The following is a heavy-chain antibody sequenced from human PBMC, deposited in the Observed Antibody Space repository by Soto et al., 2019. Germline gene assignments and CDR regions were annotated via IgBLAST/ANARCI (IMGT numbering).Heavy chain of an antibody. CDR1: GGSINTFY. CDR3: AREGSYSAYNFAHGIQLWSFDF. D-gene: IGHD5-12*01. V-gene: IGHV4-4*07. CDR2: IFSSGST. J-gene: IGHJ4*02. Sequence: SETLSLTCTVSGGSINTFYWSWVRQPAGKGLEWIGRIFSSGSTSFNPPLESRVAMSVDTSKNHFSLNLSSVTAADMAVYYCAREGSYSAYNFAHGIQLWSFDFWGQGALVTVSS.